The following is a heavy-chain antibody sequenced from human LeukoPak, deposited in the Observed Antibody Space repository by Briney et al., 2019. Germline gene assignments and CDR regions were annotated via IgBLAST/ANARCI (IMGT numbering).Heavy chain of an antibody. J-gene: IGHJ4*02. V-gene: IGHV1-69*13. D-gene: IGHD3-22*01. CDR1: GGTFSSYA. Sequence: ASVKVSCKASGGTFSSYAISWVRQAPGQGLEWMGGIIPIFGTANYAQKFQGRVTITADESTSTAYMGLSSLRSEDTAVYYCARRGCSGGSCYFPTYYYDSSGYIFDYWGQGTLVTVSS. CDR3: ARRGCSGGSCYFPTYYYDSSGYIFDY. CDR2: IIPIFGTA.